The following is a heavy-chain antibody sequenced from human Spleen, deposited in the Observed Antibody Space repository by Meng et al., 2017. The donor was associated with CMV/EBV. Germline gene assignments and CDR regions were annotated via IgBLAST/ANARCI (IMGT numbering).Heavy chain of an antibody. CDR1: GFTFRNAW. CDR2: ISGST. CDR3: AKDYCTSDRCYMRGFDS. V-gene: IGHV3-23*01. Sequence: GGSLRLSCAASGFTFRNAWMSWVRQVPGKGLEWVSGISGSTYYADSVKGRFTIWRDNSKNSLFLQMNSLGAEDTALYYCAKDYCTSDRCYMRGFDSWGQGALVTVSS. J-gene: IGHJ4*02. D-gene: IGHD2-2*02.